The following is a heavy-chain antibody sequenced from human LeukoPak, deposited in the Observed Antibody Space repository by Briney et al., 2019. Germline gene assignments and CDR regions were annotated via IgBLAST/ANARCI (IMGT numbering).Heavy chain of an antibody. CDR2: ISAGGGSP. CDR1: GFTFRRYA. CDR3: AKDGGIAEAGGWFDP. V-gene: IGHV3-23*01. Sequence: GGSLRLSCAASGFTFRRYAMSWVRQAPGKGLEWVSAISAGGGSPYYADSVKGRFSISRDNSKNTLYLQMNSLRAEDTAVYYCAKDGGIAEAGGWFDPWGQGTLVTVSS. J-gene: IGHJ5*02. D-gene: IGHD6-13*01.